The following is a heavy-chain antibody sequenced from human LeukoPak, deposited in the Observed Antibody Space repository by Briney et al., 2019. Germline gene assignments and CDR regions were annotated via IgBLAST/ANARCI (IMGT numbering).Heavy chain of an antibody. J-gene: IGHJ2*01. CDR2: IYYSGST. D-gene: IGHD3-16*01. CDR3: ARERGMGAQERYFDL. Sequence: SETLSLTCTVSGGSISSYYWSWIRQPPGKGLEWIGDIYYSGSTNYNPSLKSRVTISVDTSKNQFSLKLSSVTAADTAVYYCARERGMGAQERYFDLWGRGTLVTVSS. CDR1: GGSISSYY. V-gene: IGHV4-59*01.